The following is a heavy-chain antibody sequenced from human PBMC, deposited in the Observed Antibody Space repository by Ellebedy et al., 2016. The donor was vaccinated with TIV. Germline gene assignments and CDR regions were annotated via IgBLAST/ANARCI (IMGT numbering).Heavy chain of an antibody. J-gene: IGHJ3*02. CDR3: AKDGGLGRYCVSASCYTNAFDI. CDR2: ISANGRNT. Sequence: GGSLRLSCAASGFTFSSYAMTWVRQAPGKGLEWVSAISANGRNTHYADSLKDRFTVSRDNSRNTLSLQMNSLRAEDTAMYYCAKDGGLGRYCVSASCYTNAFDIWGQGTMVTVSS. CDR1: GFTFSSYA. V-gene: IGHV3-23*01. D-gene: IGHD2-2*01.